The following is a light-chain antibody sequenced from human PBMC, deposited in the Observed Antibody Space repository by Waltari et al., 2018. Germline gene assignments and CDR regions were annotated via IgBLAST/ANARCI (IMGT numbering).Light chain of an antibody. V-gene: IGKV3-20*01. Sequence: EIVLTQSPGTLSLSPGDRAILSCRARQRVSKYLAWYQQKPGQAPRLLIYGASSRATGIPDRFSGSGSGTDFSLTISRLEPEDFAVYYCQQYVSLPATFGQGTKVEIE. CDR1: QRVSKY. CDR2: GAS. CDR3: QQYVSLPAT. J-gene: IGKJ1*01.